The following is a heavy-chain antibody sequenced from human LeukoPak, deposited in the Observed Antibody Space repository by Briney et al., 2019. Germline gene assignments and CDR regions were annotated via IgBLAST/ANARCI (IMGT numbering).Heavy chain of an antibody. D-gene: IGHD4-17*01. CDR3: ARDRRGIEGDYGDYEGNWFDP. V-gene: IGHV4-39*07. J-gene: IGHJ5*02. CDR1: GGSISSSSYY. CDR2: IYYSGST. Sequence: SETLSLTCTVSGGSISSSSYYWGWIRQPPGKGLEWIGSIYYSGSTYYNPSLKSRVTISVDTSKNQFSLKLSSVTAADTAVYYCARDRRGIEGDYGDYEGNWFDPWGQGTLVTVSS.